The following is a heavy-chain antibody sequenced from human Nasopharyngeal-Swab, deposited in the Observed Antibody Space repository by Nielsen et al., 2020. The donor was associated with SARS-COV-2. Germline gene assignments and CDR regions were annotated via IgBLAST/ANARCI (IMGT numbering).Heavy chain of an antibody. CDR1: GGSIRSGDYY. Sequence: LRLSCTVSGGSIRSGDYYWSWVRQPPGKGLEWIGYIYYSGSTYYNPSLKSRVTISVDTSKNQFSLKLSSVTAADTAVYYCARVLFDPLFRSPLFDYWGQGTLVTVSS. V-gene: IGHV4-30-4*01. D-gene: IGHD3-10*02. J-gene: IGHJ4*02. CDR2: IYYSGST. CDR3: ARVLFDPLFRSPLFDY.